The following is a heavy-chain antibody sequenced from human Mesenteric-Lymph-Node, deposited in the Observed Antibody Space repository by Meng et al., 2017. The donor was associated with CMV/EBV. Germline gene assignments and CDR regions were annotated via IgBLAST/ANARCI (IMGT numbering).Heavy chain of an antibody. CDR3: AESGSCQYYYYYGMDV. Sequence: GESLKISCAASGFTFSNAWMSWVRQAPGKGLEWVGRIKSKTDGGTTDYAAPVKGRFTISRDDSKNTLYLQMNSLKTEDTAVYYCAESGSCQYYYYYGMDVWGQGTTVTVSS. J-gene: IGHJ6*02. D-gene: IGHD1-26*01. CDR2: IKSKTDGGTT. CDR1: GFTFSNAW. V-gene: IGHV3-15*01.